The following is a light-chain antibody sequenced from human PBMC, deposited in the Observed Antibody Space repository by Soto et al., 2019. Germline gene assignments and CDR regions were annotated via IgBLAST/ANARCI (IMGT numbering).Light chain of an antibody. CDR1: QSISSW. CDR3: QQYNSYWT. Sequence: DIQMTQSPSTLSASVGDRVTITCRASQSISSWLVWYQQKPGKAPKLLIYDASSLESGVPSRFSGSGSGTEFTLTISSLHPDDFATYYCQQYNSYWTFGQGTKV. CDR2: DAS. J-gene: IGKJ1*01. V-gene: IGKV1-5*01.